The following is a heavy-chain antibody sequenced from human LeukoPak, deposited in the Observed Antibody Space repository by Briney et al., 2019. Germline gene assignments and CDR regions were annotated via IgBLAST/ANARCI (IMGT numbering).Heavy chain of an antibody. CDR1: GGSFSGYY. J-gene: IGHJ6*02. D-gene: IGHD3-22*01. CDR2: INHSGST. V-gene: IGHV4-34*01. Sequence: SETLSLTCAVYGGSFSGYYWSWIRQPPGKGLEWIGEINHSGSTNYNPSLKSRVTISVDTSKNQFSLKLSSVTAADTAVFYCARESLYYDSSGPGVWGQGTTVTVSS. CDR3: ARESLYYDSSGPGV.